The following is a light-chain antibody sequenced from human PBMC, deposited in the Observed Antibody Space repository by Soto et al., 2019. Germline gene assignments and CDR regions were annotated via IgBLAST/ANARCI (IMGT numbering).Light chain of an antibody. Sequence: VMTQSPGTLSVSPGERATLSCRASQSVSTNLAWYQQKPGQAPRLLIYGASTRATGIPARFSGSGSGTEFTLTISSLQSEDFAVYYCQQYNNRLTFGGGTKVEIK. J-gene: IGKJ4*01. V-gene: IGKV3-15*01. CDR3: QQYNNRLT. CDR1: QSVSTN. CDR2: GAS.